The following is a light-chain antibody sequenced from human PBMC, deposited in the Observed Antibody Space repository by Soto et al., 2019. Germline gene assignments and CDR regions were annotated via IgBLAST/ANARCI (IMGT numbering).Light chain of an antibody. CDR2: EVS. CDR1: SSDVGGYNY. CDR3: SSYTSSSTPYV. Sequence: QSALTQPASVSGSPGQSITISCTGTSSDVGGYNYVSWYQQHPDKAPKLMIYEVSNRPSGVSNRFSGSKSGNTASLTISGLQAEDEADYYCSSYTSSSTPYVFGTGIKVTVL. V-gene: IGLV2-14*01. J-gene: IGLJ1*01.